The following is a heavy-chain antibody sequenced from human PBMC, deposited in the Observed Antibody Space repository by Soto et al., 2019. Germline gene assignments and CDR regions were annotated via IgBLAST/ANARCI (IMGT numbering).Heavy chain of an antibody. Sequence: PGGSLRLSCTGSGFTFSSSTMTWVRQGPGKGLEWVSFISSSSSYIYFADSLKGRFTISRDNAKNSLYLQMNSLRAEDTAVYYCARDIGEMSAVWGQGTQVTAPQ. J-gene: IGHJ4*02. V-gene: IGHV3-21*06. CDR2: ISSSSSYI. CDR1: GFTFSSST. D-gene: IGHD3-10*01. CDR3: ARDIGEMSAV.